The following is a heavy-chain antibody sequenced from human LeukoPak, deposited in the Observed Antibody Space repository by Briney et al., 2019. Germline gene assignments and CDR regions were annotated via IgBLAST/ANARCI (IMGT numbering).Heavy chain of an antibody. D-gene: IGHD3-22*01. V-gene: IGHV4-59*08. CDR3: ARDYYDRKFDY. CDR1: GGSISSYY. J-gene: IGHJ4*02. CDR2: IYYSGST. Sequence: SETLSLTCTVSGGSISSYYWSWIRQPPGKGLEWIGYIYYSGSTNYNPSLKSRVTISVDTSKNQFSLKLSSVTAAGTAVYYCARDYYDRKFDYWGQGTLVTVSS.